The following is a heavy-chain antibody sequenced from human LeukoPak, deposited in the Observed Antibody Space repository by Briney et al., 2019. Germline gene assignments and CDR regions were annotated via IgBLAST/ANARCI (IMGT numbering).Heavy chain of an antibody. V-gene: IGHV5-51*01. CDR1: GHSLTNYW. J-gene: IGHJ4*02. CDR2: IYLGDSDT. CDR3: ARNTGYMYGEFDY. D-gene: IGHD5-18*01. Sequence: GESLKISCKGSGHSLTNYWIGWVRQMPGRGLEWRGMIYLGDSDTRYRPSFQGQVTISADKSISPAYLQWTSLNASDTAMYYGARNTGYMYGEFDYWGQGTLVTVSS.